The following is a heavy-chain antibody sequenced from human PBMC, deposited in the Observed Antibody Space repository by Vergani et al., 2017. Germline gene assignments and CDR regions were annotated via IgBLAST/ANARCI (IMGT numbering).Heavy chain of an antibody. CDR2: INPNSGGT. CDR3: ARAGMLTAGVLWFGFDP. J-gene: IGHJ5*02. D-gene: IGHD3-10*01. CDR1: GYTFTGYY. V-gene: IGHV1-2*02. Sequence: QVQLVQSGAEVKKPGASVKVSCKASGYTFTGYYMHWVRQAPGQGLEWMGWINPNSGGTNYAQKFQGRVTMTRDTSISTAYMELSRLRSDDTAVYYCARAGMLTAGVLWFGFDPWGQGTLVTVSS.